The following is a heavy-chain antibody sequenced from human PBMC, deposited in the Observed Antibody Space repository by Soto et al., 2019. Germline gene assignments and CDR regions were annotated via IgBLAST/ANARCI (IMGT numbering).Heavy chain of an antibody. Sequence: QITLKESGPTLVKPTQTLTLTCTFSGFSLSTSGVGVGWIRQPPGKALEWLTLIWWDDNKRYNPSLNSRLTXTXAXXKHQLVLTMTNTDPVDTGTFYCAHTSSGNFYWFDSWGQGTLVTVSS. CDR3: AHTSSGNFYWFDS. CDR2: IWWDDNK. V-gene: IGHV2-5*02. J-gene: IGHJ5*01. CDR1: GFSLSTSGVG. D-gene: IGHD3-22*01.